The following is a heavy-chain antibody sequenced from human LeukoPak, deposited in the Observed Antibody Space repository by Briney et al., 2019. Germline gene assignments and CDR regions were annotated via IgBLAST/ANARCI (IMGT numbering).Heavy chain of an antibody. D-gene: IGHD3-16*01. CDR2: IKHNGDEL. V-gene: IGHV3-7*04. J-gene: IGHJ4*02. CDR1: GFTSSSYW. Sequence: GGSLRLSCAASGFTSSSYWMTWVRQAPGKGLEWVANIKHNGDELNYVDSVEDRFTISRDNAKNSLYLHMTSLRAEDTAVYYCARGLRTFDSWGQGTLVTVSS. CDR3: ARGLRTFDS.